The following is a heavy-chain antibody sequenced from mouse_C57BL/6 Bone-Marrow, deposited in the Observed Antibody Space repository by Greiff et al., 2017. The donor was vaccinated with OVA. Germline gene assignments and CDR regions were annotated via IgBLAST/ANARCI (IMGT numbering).Heavy chain of an antibody. CDR2: IDPENGDT. Sequence: EVQLQQSGAELVRPGASVKLSCTASGFNIKDDYMHWVKERPEQGLEWIGWIDPENGDTEYAAKFQGKATLRADKSSKTVYLHLSSLTSEDTAVYYCTTYRYWGQGTTLTVSS. CDR1: GFNIKDDY. V-gene: IGHV14-4*01. J-gene: IGHJ2*01. CDR3: TTYRY.